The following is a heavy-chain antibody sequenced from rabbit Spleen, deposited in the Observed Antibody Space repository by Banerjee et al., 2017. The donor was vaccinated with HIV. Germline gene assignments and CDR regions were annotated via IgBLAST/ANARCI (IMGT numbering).Heavy chain of an antibody. Sequence: QLEESAGGLVQPGGSLKLSCKASGFTLSSFYMNWVRQAPGKGLEWIGYIDPVFGITYYANWVNGRFSISRENAQNTVFLQMTSLTTADTATYFCARDVGIDVYRFSLWGPGTLGTVS. CDR1: GFTLSSFY. J-gene: IGHJ4*01. D-gene: IGHD4-2*01. CDR3: ARDVGIDVYRFSL. V-gene: IGHV1S7*01. CDR2: IDPVFGIT.